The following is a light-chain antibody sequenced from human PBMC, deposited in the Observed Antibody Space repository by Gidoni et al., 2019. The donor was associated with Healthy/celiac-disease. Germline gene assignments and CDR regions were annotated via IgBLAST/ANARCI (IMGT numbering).Light chain of an antibody. V-gene: IGLV2-14*03. J-gene: IGLJ2*01. CDR1: SSDLGVYNS. Sequence: QSALTQPASVSGSPGQSITISCTGTSSDLGVYNSVSWYQQHPENAPKLIIYDVSYRPSGISNRFSGSKSGNTASLTISGLQGEDEADYYCSSYTGSSTVFGGGTKLTV. CDR3: SSYTGSSTV. CDR2: DVS.